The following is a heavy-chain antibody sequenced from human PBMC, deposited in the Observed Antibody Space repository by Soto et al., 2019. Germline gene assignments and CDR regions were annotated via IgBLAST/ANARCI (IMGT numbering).Heavy chain of an antibody. Sequence: QVQLVESGGGVVQPGRSLRLSCAASGFTFSSYAMHWVRQAPGKGLEWVAVISYDGSNKYYADSVKGRFTISRDNSKNTLYLQMNSLRAEDTAVYYCARDRDGYGTFDYWGQGTLVTVPS. J-gene: IGHJ4*02. CDR1: GFTFSSYA. V-gene: IGHV3-30-3*01. CDR3: ARDRDGYGTFDY. D-gene: IGHD5-12*01. CDR2: ISYDGSNK.